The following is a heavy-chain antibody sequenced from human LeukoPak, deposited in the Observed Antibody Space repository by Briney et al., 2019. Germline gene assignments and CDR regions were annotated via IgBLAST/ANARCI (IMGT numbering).Heavy chain of an antibody. CDR1: RYTFTSYD. CDR2: MNPNSGNT. CDR3: ARGRRPYYDFWSGSRWDYYYYMDV. V-gene: IGHV1-8*03. D-gene: IGHD3-3*01. J-gene: IGHJ6*03. Sequence: ASVKVSCKASRYTFTSYDINWVRQATGQGLEWMGWMNPNSGNTGYAQKFQGRVTITRNTSISTAYMELSSLRSEDTAVYYCARGRRPYYDFWSGSRWDYYYYMDVWGKGTTVTVSS.